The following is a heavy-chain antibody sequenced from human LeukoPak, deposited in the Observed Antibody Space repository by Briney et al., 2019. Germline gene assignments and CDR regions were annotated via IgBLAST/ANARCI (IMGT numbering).Heavy chain of an antibody. CDR2: ISAYNGDT. CDR3: ARAGDAFDF. Sequence: ASVKVSCKASGYIFNIYGITWVRQAPGQGLEWMGWISAYNGDTNYAQRFQGRLTVTTDTSTSTAYMELKNLRSDDTAVYYCARAGDAFDFWGQGTMVTVSS. V-gene: IGHV1-18*01. J-gene: IGHJ3*01. CDR1: GYIFNIYG.